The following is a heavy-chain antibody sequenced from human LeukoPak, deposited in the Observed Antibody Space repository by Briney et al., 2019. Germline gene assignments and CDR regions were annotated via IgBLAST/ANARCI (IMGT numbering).Heavy chain of an antibody. J-gene: IGHJ6*04. CDR1: AFTFSDYS. CDR3: AELGITMIGGV. Sequence: SPGGSLRLSCAASAFTFSDYSMNWVRQAPGKGLEWVASISSSSPYIYYTDSVKGRFTISRDNAKNSLYLQMNSLRAEDTAVYYCAELGITMIGGVWGKGTTVTISS. D-gene: IGHD3-10*02. CDR2: ISSSSPYI. V-gene: IGHV3-21*01.